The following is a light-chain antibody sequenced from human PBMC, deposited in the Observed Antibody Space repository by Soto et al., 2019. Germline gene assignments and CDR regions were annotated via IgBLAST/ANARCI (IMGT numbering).Light chain of an antibody. CDR3: QHYDES. J-gene: IGKJ3*01. V-gene: IGKV1-33*01. Sequence: DIQMTQSPSSLSASVGDRVTITCQASQDISNYLNWYQQKAGKAPKLLIYDASNLETGVPSRFSGGGSGTDFTFTISSLQPEDIGTHFCQHYDESFGPGTKVDIK. CDR1: QDISNY. CDR2: DAS.